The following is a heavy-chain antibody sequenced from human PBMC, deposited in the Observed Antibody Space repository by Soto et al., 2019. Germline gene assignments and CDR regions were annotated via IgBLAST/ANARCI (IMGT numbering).Heavy chain of an antibody. CDR3: ARKLTSPLFDAFDI. Sequence: PGGSLRLSCAASGFTSSSYSMNWVRQAPGKGLEWVSSISSSSSYIYYADSVKGRFTISRDNAKNSLYLQMNSLRAEDTAVYYCARKLTSPLFDAFDIWGQGTMVTVSS. J-gene: IGHJ3*02. CDR2: ISSSSSYI. V-gene: IGHV3-21*01. CDR1: GFTSSSYS. D-gene: IGHD2-2*01.